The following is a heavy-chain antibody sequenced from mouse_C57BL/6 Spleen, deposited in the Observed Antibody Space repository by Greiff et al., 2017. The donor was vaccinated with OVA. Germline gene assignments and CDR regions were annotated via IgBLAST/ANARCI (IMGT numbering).Heavy chain of an antibody. CDR1: GFTFSSYA. D-gene: IGHD2-4*01. J-gene: IGHJ4*01. Sequence: EVQGVESGEGLVKPGGSLKLSCAASGFTFSSYAMSWVRQTPEKRLEWVAYISSGGDYIYYADTVKGRFTISRDNAMNTLYLQMSSLKSEDTAMYYCTRGSYYDYYYAMDYWGQGTSVTVSS. CDR3: TRGSYYDYYYAMDY. V-gene: IGHV5-9-1*02. CDR2: ISSGGDYI.